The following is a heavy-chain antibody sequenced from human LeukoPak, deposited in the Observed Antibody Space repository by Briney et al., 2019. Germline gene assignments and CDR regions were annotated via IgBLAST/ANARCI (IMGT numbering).Heavy chain of an antibody. V-gene: IGHV2-70*11. CDR2: IDWDDDK. CDR1: GFSLSTSGIC. Sequence: SGPALVKPTQTLTLTCAFSGFSLSTSGICVSWIRQPPGKALEWLARIDWDDDKHYSTSLKTRLTISKDTSKNQVVLTMTNMDPVDTATYYCARIHGRTVTTLPDYWGQGTLVTVSS. J-gene: IGHJ4*02. D-gene: IGHD4-17*01. CDR3: ARIHGRTVTTLPDY.